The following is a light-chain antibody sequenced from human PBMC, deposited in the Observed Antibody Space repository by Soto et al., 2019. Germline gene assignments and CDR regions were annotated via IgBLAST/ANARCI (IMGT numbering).Light chain of an antibody. J-gene: IGLJ1*01. CDR1: SSDVGGYNY. V-gene: IGLV2-14*01. CDR2: EVS. CDR3: SSYRSTSNYV. Sequence: QSALTQPASVSGSPGQSITISCTGTSSDVGGYNYVSWYQQHPDKAPKLLISEVSNRPSGVSNRVSGSKSGNTASLTISGLQTEDEADYYCSSYRSTSNYVFGSGTKVTVL.